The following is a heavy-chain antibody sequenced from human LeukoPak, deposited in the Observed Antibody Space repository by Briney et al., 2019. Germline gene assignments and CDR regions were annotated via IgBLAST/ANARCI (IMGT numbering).Heavy chain of an antibody. J-gene: IGHJ6*04. Sequence: GGSLRLSCAASGFTFSSYEMNWVRQAPGKGLEWVSYISSSGSTIYYADSVKGRFAITRDNAKNSLYLQMNSLRAEDTAVYYCAELGITMIGGVWGKGTTVTISS. D-gene: IGHD3-10*02. V-gene: IGHV3-48*03. CDR1: GFTFSSYE. CDR2: ISSSGSTI. CDR3: AELGITMIGGV.